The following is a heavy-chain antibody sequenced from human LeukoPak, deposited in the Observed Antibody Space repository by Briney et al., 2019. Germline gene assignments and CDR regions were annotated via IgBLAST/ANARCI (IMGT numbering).Heavy chain of an antibody. CDR3: TRGLGSSSP. V-gene: IGHV4-39*07. CDR1: GGSISSSSYY. D-gene: IGHD6-6*01. Sequence: PSETLSLTCTVSGGSISSSSYYWGWIRQPPGKGLEWIGSIYYSGSTYYNPSLKSRVTISVDTSKNQFSLKLSSVTAADTAVYYCTRGLGSSSPWGQGTLVTVSS. J-gene: IGHJ5*02. CDR2: IYYSGST.